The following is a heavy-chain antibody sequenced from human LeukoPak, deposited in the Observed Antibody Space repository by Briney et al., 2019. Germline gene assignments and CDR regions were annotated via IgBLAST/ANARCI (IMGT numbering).Heavy chain of an antibody. V-gene: IGHV3-30*04. CDR3: AKARIIHQCSSFHH. Sequence: GTSLRLFCAASGFTFGTRPVHWVRQAPGRGLEWVAMISYDGSSQYYADSVKGRFTISSDNANHTMSLQMNILRAEDTAIYYCAKARIIHQCSSFHHWGLGTLVTVS. CDR1: GFTFGTRP. J-gene: IGHJ1*01. D-gene: IGHD1-14*01. CDR2: ISYDGSSQ.